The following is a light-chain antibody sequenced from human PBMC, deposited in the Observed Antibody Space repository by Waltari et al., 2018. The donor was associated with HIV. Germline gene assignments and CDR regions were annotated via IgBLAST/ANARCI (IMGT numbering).Light chain of an antibody. CDR1: TIAFGGIIY. V-gene: IGLV2-8*01. CDR2: EVT. CDR3: SSYADRNGFYVV. J-gene: IGLJ2*01. Sequence: PLINPPPPSGLLGRPAPSPSIGPTIAFGGIIYVPGTQQHPGKAPKLVISEVTTRPSGVPDRFSGSKSGTTASLTVSGLQAEDEADYYCSSYADRNGFYVVFGGGTRLTVL.